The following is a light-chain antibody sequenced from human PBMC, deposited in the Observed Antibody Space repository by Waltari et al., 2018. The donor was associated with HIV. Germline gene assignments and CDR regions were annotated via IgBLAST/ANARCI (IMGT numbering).Light chain of an antibody. V-gene: IGLV1-44*01. J-gene: IGLJ3*02. Sequence: SVLTQPPSASGTPGQSVTISCSGSSSNTGSDTVNWYQHLPGTAPKLLIYRNNERPSGVPDRFSGSKSGTSASQAISGLQSEDEADYYCAAWDDTLNGPVFGGGTKLTVL. CDR3: AAWDDTLNGPV. CDR1: SSNTGSDT. CDR2: RNN.